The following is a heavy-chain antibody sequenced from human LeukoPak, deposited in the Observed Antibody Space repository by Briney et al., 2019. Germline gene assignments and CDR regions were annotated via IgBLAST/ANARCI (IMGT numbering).Heavy chain of an antibody. Sequence: ASVKVSCKASGGTFSSYAISWVRQAPGQGLEWMGGIIPIFGTANYAQKFQGRVTITADESTSTAYMELGSLRSEDTAVYHCARDLLGYCSSTSCSLDYWGQGTLVTVSS. J-gene: IGHJ4*02. CDR3: ARDLLGYCSSTSCSLDY. CDR2: IIPIFGTA. CDR1: GGTFSSYA. V-gene: IGHV1-69*13. D-gene: IGHD2-2*01.